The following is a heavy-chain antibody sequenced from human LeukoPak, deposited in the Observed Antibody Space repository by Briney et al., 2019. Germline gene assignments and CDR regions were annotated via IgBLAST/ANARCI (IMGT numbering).Heavy chain of an antibody. CDR2: ISAYNGNT. CDR3: ARDGSPVMYNWFDP. J-gene: IGHJ5*02. CDR1: GYTFTSYG. D-gene: IGHD2-21*01. Sequence: ASVKVSCKASGYTFTSYGISWVRQAPGQGLEWMGWISAYNGNTNYAQKLQGRVTMTTDTSTSTAYMELRSLRSEDTAVYYCARDGSPVMYNWFDPWGQGTLVTVSS. V-gene: IGHV1-18*01.